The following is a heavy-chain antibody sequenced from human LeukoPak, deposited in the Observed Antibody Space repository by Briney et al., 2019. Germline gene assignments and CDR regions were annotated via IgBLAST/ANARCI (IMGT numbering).Heavy chain of an antibody. CDR3: ARDLARWGYYGGSNWFDP. D-gene: IGHD3-22*01. CDR1: GGSISSYY. J-gene: IGHJ5*02. CDR2: INYSGST. Sequence: PSETLSLTCPVSGGSISSYYWSWIRQPPGKGLEWIGYINYSGSTNYNPSLKSRVTISVDTSKNQFSLKLSSVSAADTAVYYCARDLARWGYYGGSNWFDPWGQGTLVTGSS. V-gene: IGHV4-59*01.